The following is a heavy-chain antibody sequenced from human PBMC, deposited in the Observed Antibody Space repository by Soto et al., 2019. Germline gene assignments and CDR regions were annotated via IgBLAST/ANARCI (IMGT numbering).Heavy chain of an antibody. CDR2: INAGNGNT. CDR1: GYTFTSYA. V-gene: IGHV1-3*01. Sequence: GASVKVSCKASGYTFTSYAMHWVRQAPGQRLEWMGWINAGNGNTKYSQKFQGRVTITRDTSASTAYMELSSLRSEDTAVYYCARDGSSSSWWDYFDYWGQGTLVTVSS. D-gene: IGHD6-13*01. J-gene: IGHJ4*02. CDR3: ARDGSSSSWWDYFDY.